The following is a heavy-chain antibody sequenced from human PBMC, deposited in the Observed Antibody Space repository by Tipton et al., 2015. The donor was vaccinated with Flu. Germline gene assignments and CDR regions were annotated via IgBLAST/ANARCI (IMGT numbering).Heavy chain of an antibody. CDR2: ISSSSSYV. J-gene: IGHJ6*02. CDR3: ARDHIGYNPFYGLDV. D-gene: IGHD5-18*01. CDR1: GFTFSSYT. Sequence: SGFTFSSYTMSWVRQAPGKGLEWVSSISSSSSYVYYADSLKGRFTISRDNTQKMVYLQMNSLRAEDTAVYYCARDHIGYNPFYGLDVWGQGATVSV. V-gene: IGHV3-21*01.